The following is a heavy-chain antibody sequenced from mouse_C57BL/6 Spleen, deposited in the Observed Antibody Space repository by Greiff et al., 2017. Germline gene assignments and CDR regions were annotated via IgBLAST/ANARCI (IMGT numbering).Heavy chain of an antibody. CDR2: IYPGSGNT. CDR1: GYSFTSYY. CDR3: AREGNGNYWYFDV. J-gene: IGHJ1*03. D-gene: IGHD2-1*01. Sequence: QVQLQQSGPELVKPGASVKISCKASGYSFTSYYIHWVKQRPGQGLEWIGWIYPGSGNTKYNEKFKGKATLAADTSSSTAYMQLSRLTSEDSAVYYVAREGNGNYWYFDVWGTGTTVTVSS. V-gene: IGHV1-66*01.